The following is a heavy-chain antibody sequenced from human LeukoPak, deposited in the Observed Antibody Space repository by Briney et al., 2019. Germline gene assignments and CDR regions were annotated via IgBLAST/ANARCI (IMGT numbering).Heavy chain of an antibody. V-gene: IGHV1-2*02. Sequence: ASVKVSCKASGYTFIDYYIHWVRQAPGQGLEWMGWINPKSGDTNYAQKFQDRVTMTRDTSTSTAYMELSRLRSDDTAVYYCARDGLDGYNSPNYWGQGTLVTVSS. J-gene: IGHJ4*02. CDR2: INPKSGDT. CDR3: ARDGLDGYNSPNY. D-gene: IGHD5-24*01. CDR1: GYTFIDYY.